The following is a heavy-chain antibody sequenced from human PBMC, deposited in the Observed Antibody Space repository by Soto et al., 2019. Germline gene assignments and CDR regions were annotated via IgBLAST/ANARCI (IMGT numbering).Heavy chain of an antibody. CDR2: ISAYNGNT. CDR1: GYTFTSYG. CDR3: ARVDIVVVVAATGWFDP. D-gene: IGHD2-15*01. V-gene: IGHV1-18*01. Sequence: ASVKVSCKASGYTFTSYGISWVRQAPGQGLEWMGWISAYNGNTNYAQKLQGRVTMTTDTSTSTAYMELRSLRSDDTAVYYCARVDIVVVVAATGWFDPWGQGTLVTVSS. J-gene: IGHJ5*02.